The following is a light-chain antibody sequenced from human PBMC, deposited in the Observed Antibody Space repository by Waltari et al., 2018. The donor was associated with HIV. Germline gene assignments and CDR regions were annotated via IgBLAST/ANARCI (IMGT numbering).Light chain of an antibody. J-gene: IGLJ3*02. V-gene: IGLV2-23*01. CDR2: EGI. Sequence: QSALTQPASVSGSPGQSITISCLGTSSDVGNYNLVSWYQQHPGKAPKLMIYEGIKWPSGVSNRISGSKSGNTASLTISGLQAEDEADYYCCSYGGSSNWVFGGGTKLTVL. CDR1: SSDVGNYNL. CDR3: CSYGGSSNWV.